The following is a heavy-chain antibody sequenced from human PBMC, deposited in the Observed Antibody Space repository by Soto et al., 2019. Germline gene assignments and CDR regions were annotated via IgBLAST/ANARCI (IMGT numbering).Heavy chain of an antibody. Sequence: QITLKESGPTLVKPTQTLTLTCTFSGFSLSSTRVAVGWIRQPPGKALEWIALIYWDDDKRYSPFLKSRLTITTDTSKNQVVLTMTSMDPVDTAAYYCAHSVVAGLGYYFDFWGQGTLVTVSS. CDR2: IYWDDDK. J-gene: IGHJ4*02. D-gene: IGHD6-19*01. CDR1: GFSLSSTRVA. V-gene: IGHV2-5*02. CDR3: AHSVVAGLGYYFDF.